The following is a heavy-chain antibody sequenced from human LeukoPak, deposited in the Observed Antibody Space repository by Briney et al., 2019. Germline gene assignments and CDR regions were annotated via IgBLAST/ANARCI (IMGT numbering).Heavy chain of an antibody. D-gene: IGHD2-2*01. CDR3: ARGRTGDLEYQLRDWFDP. Sequence: GGSLRLSCAASGFTFSSYSMNWVRQAPGKGLEWVSSISSSSSYIYYADSVKGRFTISRDNAKNSLYLQMNSLRAEDTAVYYCARGRTGDLEYQLRDWFDPWGQGTLVTVSS. CDR1: GFTFSSYS. CDR2: ISSSSSYI. J-gene: IGHJ5*02. V-gene: IGHV3-21*01.